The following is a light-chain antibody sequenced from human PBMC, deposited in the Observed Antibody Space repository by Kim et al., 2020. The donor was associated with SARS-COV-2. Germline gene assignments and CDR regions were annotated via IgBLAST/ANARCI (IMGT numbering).Light chain of an antibody. V-gene: IGKV1-5*01. CDR1: QSISSW. CDR2: DAS. Sequence: APVRDRVTITCRASQSISSWLAWYQQKPGKAPKLLIYDASSLESGVPSRFSGSGSGTEFTLTISSLQPDDFATYYCQQYNSYLLTFGGGTKVDIK. CDR3: QQYNSYLLT. J-gene: IGKJ4*01.